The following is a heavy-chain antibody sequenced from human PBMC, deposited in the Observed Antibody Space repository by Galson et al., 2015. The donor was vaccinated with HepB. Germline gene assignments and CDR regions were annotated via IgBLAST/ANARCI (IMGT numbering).Heavy chain of an antibody. CDR1: GFTFSKFG. J-gene: IGHJ6*02. CDR3: ARGLSIGYCSGTSCYAGYGMGV. D-gene: IGHD2-2*03. Sequence: LRLSCAASGFTFSKFGMHWVRQAPGKGLEWVTVISSDGSKRYYADSVKGRFTISRDNSKNTLNLQMNSLRVEDTAVYYCARGLSIGYCSGTSCYAGYGMGVWGQGTSVTVSS. V-gene: IGHV3-30*03. CDR2: ISSDGSKR.